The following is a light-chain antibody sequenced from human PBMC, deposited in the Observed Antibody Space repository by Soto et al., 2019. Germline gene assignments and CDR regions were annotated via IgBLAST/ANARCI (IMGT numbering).Light chain of an antibody. Sequence: IQLTQSPSFLSASVGDRVTITCRASQALSNYLAWYQQKPGKAPDLLIYSASTLQSGVPSRFSGSGSETEFTLTSRALQPEDFATYYCEQMSRYPLTFCGGTKVDIK. CDR3: EQMSRYPLT. J-gene: IGKJ4*01. CDR1: QALSNY. V-gene: IGKV1-9*01. CDR2: SAS.